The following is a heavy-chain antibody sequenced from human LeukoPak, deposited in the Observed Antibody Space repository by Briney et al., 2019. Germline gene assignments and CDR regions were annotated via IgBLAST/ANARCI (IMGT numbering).Heavy chain of an antibody. J-gene: IGHJ4*02. CDR2: IWYDGSNK. CDR1: GFTFSSYG. V-gene: IGHV3-33*01. Sequence: GRSLRLSCAASGFTFSSYGMYWVRQAPGKGLEWVAVIWYDGSNKYYADSVKGRFTISRDNSKNTLYLQMNSLRAEDTAVYYCASYCSSTSCYDYWGQGTLVTVSS. CDR3: ASYCSSTSCYDY. D-gene: IGHD2-2*01.